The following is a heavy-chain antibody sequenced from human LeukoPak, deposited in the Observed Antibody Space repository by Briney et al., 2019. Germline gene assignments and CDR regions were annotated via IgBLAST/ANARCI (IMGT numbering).Heavy chain of an antibody. J-gene: IGHJ6*02. Sequence: GGSLRLSCAASGFTFTNYGMNWVRQAPGKGLEWVSGISGSGGSTYYAGSVKGRFTISRDNSRNTLYLQMNSLRAEDTALYYCAKDGGGSLEWLPPMDVWGQGTTVTVSS. CDR1: GFTFTNYG. CDR3: AKDGGGSLEWLPPMDV. V-gene: IGHV3-23*01. CDR2: ISGSGGST. D-gene: IGHD3-3*01.